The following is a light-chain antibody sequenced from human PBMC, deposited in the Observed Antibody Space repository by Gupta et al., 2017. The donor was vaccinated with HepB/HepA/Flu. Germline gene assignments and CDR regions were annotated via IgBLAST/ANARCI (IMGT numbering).Light chain of an antibody. Sequence: EIVLTQSPGTLSLSPGESATLSCRASQSVSSGFLAWYQQKPGQAPRLLIHGASSRATGIPDRFSGSGSGTDFTLTISRLEPEDFAVYYCQQYGSSPQCSFGQGTKLEIK. CDR1: QSVSSGF. CDR3: QQYGSSPQCS. CDR2: GAS. V-gene: IGKV3-20*01. J-gene: IGKJ2*04.